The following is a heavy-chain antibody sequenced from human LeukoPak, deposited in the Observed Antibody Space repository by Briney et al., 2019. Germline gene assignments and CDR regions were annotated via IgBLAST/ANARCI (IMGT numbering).Heavy chain of an antibody. Sequence: SVKVSCKASGGTFSSYAISWVRQAPGQGLEWMGGIIPILGIANYAQKFQGRVTITADKSTSTAYMELSSLRSEDTAVYYCARAQALTYYYDSSGYYEGYYFDYWGQGTLVTVSS. CDR1: GGTFSSYA. V-gene: IGHV1-69*10. D-gene: IGHD3-22*01. J-gene: IGHJ4*02. CDR3: ARAQALTYYYDSSGYYEGYYFDY. CDR2: IIPILGIA.